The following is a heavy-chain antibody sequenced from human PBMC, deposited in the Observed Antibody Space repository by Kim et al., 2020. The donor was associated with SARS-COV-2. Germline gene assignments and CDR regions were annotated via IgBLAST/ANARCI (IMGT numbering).Heavy chain of an antibody. V-gene: IGHV3-73*01. CDR2: IRSKVYYYAT. CDR1: GFTFSASP. J-gene: IGHJ3*01. CDR3: TRIPGTTLAFWYALDV. Sequence: GGSLRLSCAASGFTFSASPMHWVRQASGKGLEWVCRIRSKVYYYATSYAASGKGRFTISRADSESTAYLQMNSLKTEDTTVSDCTRIPGTTLAFWYALDV. D-gene: IGHD1-1*01.